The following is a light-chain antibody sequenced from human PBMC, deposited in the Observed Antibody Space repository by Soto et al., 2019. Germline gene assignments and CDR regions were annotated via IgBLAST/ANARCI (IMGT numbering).Light chain of an antibody. CDR1: SNDVGGYNY. CDR3: SSYTGSSTYV. CDR2: DVS. J-gene: IGLJ1*01. Sequence: QSVLTPPASVSGSPGQSITISCTGPSNDVGGYNYVSWYQQHPGEAPKLMIYDVSNRPSGASNRFSGSKSANTASLTISGLQTEDESDYYCSSYTGSSTYVFGTGTKVTVL. V-gene: IGLV2-14*03.